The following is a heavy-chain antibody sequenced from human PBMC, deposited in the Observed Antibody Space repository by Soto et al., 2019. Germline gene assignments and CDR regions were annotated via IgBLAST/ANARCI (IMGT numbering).Heavy chain of an antibody. CDR1: GYTFTGYY. CDR2: INPNSGGT. Sequence: SVKVSCKASGYTFTGYYMHWARQAPGQGLEWMGWINPNSGGTNYAQKFQGWVTMTRDTSISTAYMELSRLRSDDTAVYYCACSLGSPVSVAGTNSYYGTDVWGQ. J-gene: IGHJ6*02. D-gene: IGHD6-19*01. CDR3: ACSLGSPVSVAGTNSYYGTDV. V-gene: IGHV1-2*04.